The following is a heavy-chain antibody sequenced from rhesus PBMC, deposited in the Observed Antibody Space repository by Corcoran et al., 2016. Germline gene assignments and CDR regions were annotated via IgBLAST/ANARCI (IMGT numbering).Heavy chain of an antibody. J-gene: IGHJ3*01. D-gene: IGHD6-25*01. V-gene: IGHV3S42*01. Sequence: EVQLVESGGGLAKPGGSLRLSCAASGFTFSSYWMNWVRQTPGKGLEWISVINNGGDRPNSADTGKGRCTISRENSKNTLYLQMNSLRAEDTAVYYCAKESIAAAGTIAFDFWGQGLRVTVSS. CDR2: INNGGDRP. CDR3: AKESIAAAGTIAFDF. CDR1: GFTFSSYW.